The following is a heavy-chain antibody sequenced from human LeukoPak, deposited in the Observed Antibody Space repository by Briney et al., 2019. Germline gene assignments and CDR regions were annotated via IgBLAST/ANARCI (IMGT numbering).Heavy chain of an antibody. V-gene: IGHV3-48*03. CDR3: AELGITMIGGV. CDR2: ISSSGSTI. CDR1: GFTFSSYE. D-gene: IGHD3-10*02. J-gene: IGHJ6*04. Sequence: GGSLRLSCAASGFTFSSYEMNWVRQAPGKGLEWVSYISSSGSTIYYADSVKGRFTIPRDNAKNSLYLQMNSLRAADTAVYYCAELGITMIGGVWGKGTTVTISS.